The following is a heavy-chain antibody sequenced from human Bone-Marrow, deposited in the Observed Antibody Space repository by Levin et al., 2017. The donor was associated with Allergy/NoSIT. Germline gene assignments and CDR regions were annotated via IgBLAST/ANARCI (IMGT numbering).Heavy chain of an antibody. CDR3: TRRNSSWATFTFDI. D-gene: IGHD1/OR15-1a*01. Sequence: SETLSFTCAVSGASISSSNWWTWVRQTPGGGLEWIGEIFHSGIANYNPSLKSRILISVDKSKNHFSLNLKSVTAADTALYYCTRRNSSWATFTFDIWGHGTMVTVS. CDR2: IFHSGIA. CDR1: GASISSSNW. V-gene: IGHV4-4*02. J-gene: IGHJ3*02.